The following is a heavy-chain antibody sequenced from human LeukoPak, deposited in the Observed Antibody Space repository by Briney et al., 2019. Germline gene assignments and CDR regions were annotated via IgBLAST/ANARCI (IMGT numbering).Heavy chain of an antibody. J-gene: IGHJ4*02. Sequence: GGSLRLSCAASGFTFSSYWMDWVRQAPGKGLVWVSRINSDGSSTSYADSVKGRFTISRDNAKNTLYLQMNSLRAEDTAVYYCARGAYCGGDCPRDYWGQGTLVTVSS. CDR2: INSDGSST. CDR3: ARGAYCGGDCPRDY. CDR1: GFTFSSYW. V-gene: IGHV3-74*01. D-gene: IGHD2-21*02.